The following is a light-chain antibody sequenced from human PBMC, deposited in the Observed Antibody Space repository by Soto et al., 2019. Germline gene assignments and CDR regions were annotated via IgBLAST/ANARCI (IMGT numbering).Light chain of an antibody. CDR3: QQYYSRET. CDR1: QPVDPW. V-gene: IGKV1-5*03. Sequence: DIHMTQSPSTVSASVGDRVTITCRASQPVDPWLAWHQQNPGKAPRVLIYKTSDLENGVPSRFSGSRSGADYTLTISGVQPDDFAAYYCQQYYSRETFGQGTRVEV. J-gene: IGKJ1*01. CDR2: KTS.